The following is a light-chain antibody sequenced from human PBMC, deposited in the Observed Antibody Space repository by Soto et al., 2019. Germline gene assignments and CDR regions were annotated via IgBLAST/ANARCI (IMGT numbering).Light chain of an antibody. CDR2: KAS. J-gene: IGKJ1*01. Sequence: DFQLTQSPSTLSASVGYRFTITCRASQSISSWLAWYQQKPGEAPNLLIYKASTLESGVPSRFSGSGSGTEFTLTISGLQPDDFATYYCQQYNTYSWTFGQGTKVDIK. CDR3: QQYNTYSWT. CDR1: QSISSW. V-gene: IGKV1-5*03.